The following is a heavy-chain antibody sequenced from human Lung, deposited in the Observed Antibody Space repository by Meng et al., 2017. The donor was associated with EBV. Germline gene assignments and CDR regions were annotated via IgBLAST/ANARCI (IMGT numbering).Heavy chain of an antibody. V-gene: IGHV4-31*02. D-gene: IGHD4-17*01. J-gene: IGHJ5*02. CDR3: ARTNYGDYNWFDP. CDR2: IYYSGST. CDR1: GGSISSGGFY. Sequence: SAPARTKLQHPLSRTVPVSGGSISSGGFYWSWTRQHPGKGLEWIGYIYYSGSTYYNPSLRSRVAISIDTSKNQFSLKLTSVTAADTAVYFCARTNYGDYNWFDPWGQGTLVTVSS.